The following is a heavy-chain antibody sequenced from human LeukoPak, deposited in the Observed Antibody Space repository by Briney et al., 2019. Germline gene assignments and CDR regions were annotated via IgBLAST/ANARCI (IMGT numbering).Heavy chain of an antibody. CDR2: IIPIFGTA. J-gene: IGHJ6*03. D-gene: IGHD3-10*01. CDR1: GGTFSSYA. Sequence: SVKVSCKASGGTFSSYAISWVRQAPGQGLEWMGGIIPIFGTANYAQKFQGRVTITADKSTSTAYMELSSLRSEDTAVYYCARVPMVRGVIVNYYYYMDVWGKGTTVTVSS. V-gene: IGHV1-69*06. CDR3: ARVPMVRGVIVNYYYYMDV.